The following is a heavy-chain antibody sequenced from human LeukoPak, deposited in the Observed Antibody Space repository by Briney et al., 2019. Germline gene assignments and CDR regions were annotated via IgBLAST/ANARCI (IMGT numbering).Heavy chain of an antibody. CDR3: ARGITGTNNWFDP. CDR2: INSDGSST. V-gene: IGHV3-74*01. D-gene: IGHD1/OR15-1a*01. Sequence: GGSLRLSCAASGFTFSSYWMHWVRQAPGKGLVWVSRINSDGSSTSYADSVKGRFTISRDNAKNTLYLQMNSLRAEDTAVYYCARGITGTNNWFDPWGQGTLVTVSS. J-gene: IGHJ5*02. CDR1: GFTFSSYW.